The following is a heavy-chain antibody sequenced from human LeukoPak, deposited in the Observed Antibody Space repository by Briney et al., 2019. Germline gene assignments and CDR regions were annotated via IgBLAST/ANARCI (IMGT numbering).Heavy chain of an antibody. CDR2: ISYHGVST. D-gene: IGHD1-20*01. V-gene: IGHV3-64*01. CDR1: GFTFSSYA. Sequence: PGGSLRLSCAASGFTFSSYAMHWVRQATGKGMEYVSAISYHGVSTYYAHSVKGRFTISRDNSRNTLYLRMGSLRAEDMAVYYCATGRLNNWNLPFADWGQGALVTVCS. J-gene: IGHJ4*02. CDR3: ATGRLNNWNLPFAD.